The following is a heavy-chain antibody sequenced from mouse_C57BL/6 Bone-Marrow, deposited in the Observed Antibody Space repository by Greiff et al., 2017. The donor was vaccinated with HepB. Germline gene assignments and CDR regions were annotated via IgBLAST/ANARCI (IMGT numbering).Heavy chain of an antibody. J-gene: IGHJ2*01. D-gene: IGHD1-1*01. CDR1: GFTFSSYA. Sequence: EVQLVESGGGLVKPVGSLKLSCAASGFTFSSYAMSWVRQTPEKRLEWVATISDGGSYTYYPDNVKGRFTISRDNAKNNLYLQMSHLKSEDTAMYYCAREGGSVFDFWGQGTTLTVSS. CDR2: ISDGGSYT. CDR3: AREGGSVFDF. V-gene: IGHV5-4*01.